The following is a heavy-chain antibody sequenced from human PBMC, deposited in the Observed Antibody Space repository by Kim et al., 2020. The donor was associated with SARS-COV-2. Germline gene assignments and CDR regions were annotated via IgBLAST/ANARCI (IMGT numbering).Heavy chain of an antibody. V-gene: IGHV3-15*01. CDR3: ISDVPDFGKQVDY. D-gene: IGHD3-16*01. J-gene: IGHJ4*02. Sequence: YAAPVKGRFTSSRDESKNTLYLQINSLKIEDTAVYYCISDVPDFGKQVDYWGQGTLVTVSS.